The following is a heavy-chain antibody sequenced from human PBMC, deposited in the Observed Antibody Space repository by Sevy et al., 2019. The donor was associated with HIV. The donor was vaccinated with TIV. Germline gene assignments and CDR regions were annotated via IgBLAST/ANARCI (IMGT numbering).Heavy chain of an antibody. J-gene: IGHJ6*02. D-gene: IGHD2-15*01. CDR3: ARDRDVGYCSGGSCYLLYYYGMDV. Sequence: GSVKVSCKASGYTFTSYGISWVRQAPGQGLEWMGWISAYNGNTNYAQKLQGRVTMTTDTSTSTAYMELRSLRSDDTAVYYCARDRDVGYCSGGSCYLLYYYGMDVWGQGTTVTVSS. V-gene: IGHV1-18*04. CDR2: ISAYNGNT. CDR1: GYTFTSYG.